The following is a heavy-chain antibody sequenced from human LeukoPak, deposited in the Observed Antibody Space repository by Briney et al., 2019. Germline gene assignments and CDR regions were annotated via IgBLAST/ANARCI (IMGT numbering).Heavy chain of an antibody. D-gene: IGHD2-2*01. CDR1: GYTFTGYY. CDR3: ARVKKLMPELEF. Sequence: ASVKVSCKASGYTFTGYYMHWVRQAPGQGLEWMGWINPNSGATKYAQKFQGRVSMTRDTSINTAYMDLTNLRSDDTAIFYCARVKKLMPELEFWGQGTLVTVSS. J-gene: IGHJ4*02. CDR2: INPNSGAT. V-gene: IGHV1-2*02.